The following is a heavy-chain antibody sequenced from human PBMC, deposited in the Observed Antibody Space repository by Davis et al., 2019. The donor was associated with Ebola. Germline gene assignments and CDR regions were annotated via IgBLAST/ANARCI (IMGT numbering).Heavy chain of an antibody. V-gene: IGHV5-51*01. Sequence: GGSLRLSCKGSGYSFSTYWNAWVRQTPAKGLEWMGIIYAGDSDTRYSPSFESQVTISVDRSISTAYLQWSSLKASDIAMYYCARPAVGATDAIDYRGQGTLVTVSS. J-gene: IGHJ4*02. CDR2: IYAGDSDT. CDR3: ARPAVGATDAIDY. D-gene: IGHD1-26*01. CDR1: GYSFSTYW.